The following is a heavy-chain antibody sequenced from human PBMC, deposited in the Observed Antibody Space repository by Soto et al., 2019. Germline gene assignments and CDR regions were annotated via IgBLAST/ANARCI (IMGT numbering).Heavy chain of an antibody. V-gene: IGHV4-34*01. CDR2: VNHSGTT. Sequence: SDTLSLTCAVYGGCLSGYYWTWIRQSPEKGLEWIGEVNHSGTTYYNPSLKTRVTISVHTPKNQFSLKMSSVTAADTAVYYCARGIGYCSSINCYSSRRLRFYSWGQGTLFTVSS. CDR1: GGCLSGYY. CDR3: ARGIGYCSSINCYSSRRLRFYS. D-gene: IGHD2-2*01. J-gene: IGHJ4*02.